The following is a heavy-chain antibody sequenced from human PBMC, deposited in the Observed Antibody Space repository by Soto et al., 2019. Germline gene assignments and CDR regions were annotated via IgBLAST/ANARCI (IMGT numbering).Heavy chain of an antibody. Sequence: GASVKVSCKASGYTFTSYGISWVRQAPGQGLEWMGWISAYNGNTNYAQKLQGRVTMTTDTSTSTAYMELRSLRSDDTAVYYCARDGDRDGYNSRFRVPVLYWGQGTRVTVSS. V-gene: IGHV1-18*04. D-gene: IGHD5-12*01. CDR3: ARDGDRDGYNSRFRVPVLY. J-gene: IGHJ4*02. CDR1: GYTFTSYG. CDR2: ISAYNGNT.